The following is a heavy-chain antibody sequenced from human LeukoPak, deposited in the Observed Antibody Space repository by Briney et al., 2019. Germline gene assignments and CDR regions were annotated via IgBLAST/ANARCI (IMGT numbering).Heavy chain of an antibody. V-gene: IGHV3-21*01. CDR2: ISTSSSYI. CDR1: RFTFSSYS. D-gene: IGHD4/OR15-4a*01. Sequence: GGSLRLSCAASRFTFSSYSMNWVRQAPGKGLEWVSSISTSSSYIYYAYSVKGRFTISRDNAKKSVNLQVNSLRAEDTAVYYCARRAGAYSHPYDYWGQGTLVTVSS. CDR3: ARRAGAYSHPYDY. J-gene: IGHJ4*02.